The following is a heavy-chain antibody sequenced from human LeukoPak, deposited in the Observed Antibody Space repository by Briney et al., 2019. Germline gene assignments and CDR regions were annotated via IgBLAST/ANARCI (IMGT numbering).Heavy chain of an antibody. CDR1: GDSISSYY. CDR3: AREDCSGTSCSEYV. J-gene: IGHJ6*02. Sequence: SETLSLTCTVSGDSISSYYWSWIRQSPGKGLEWIGYIYYSGSTNYNPSLKSRVTISVDTSKNQFSLKLSSVTAADTAVYYCAREDCSGTSCSEYVWGQGATVTVSS. V-gene: IGHV4-59*01. D-gene: IGHD2-2*01. CDR2: IYYSGST.